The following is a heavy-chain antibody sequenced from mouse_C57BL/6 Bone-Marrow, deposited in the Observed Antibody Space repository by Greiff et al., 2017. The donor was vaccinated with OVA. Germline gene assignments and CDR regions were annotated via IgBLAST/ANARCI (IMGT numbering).Heavy chain of an antibody. D-gene: IGHD2-4*01. Sequence: VQLQQSGPELVKPGASVKISCKASGYTFTDYYMNWVKQSHGKSLEWIGDINPNNGGTSYNQKFKGKATLTVDKSSSTAYMELRSLTSEDSAVYYCARERDYDGYYFDYWGQGTTLTVSS. CDR3: ARERDYDGYYFDY. V-gene: IGHV1-26*01. CDR1: GYTFTDYY. J-gene: IGHJ2*01. CDR2: INPNNGGT.